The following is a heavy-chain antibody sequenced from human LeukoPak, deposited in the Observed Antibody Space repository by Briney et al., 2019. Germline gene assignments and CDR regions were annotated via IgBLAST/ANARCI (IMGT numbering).Heavy chain of an antibody. CDR1: GFTFDDYA. V-gene: IGHV3-43*02. D-gene: IGHD6-13*01. J-gene: IGHJ4*02. CDR2: ISGDGGST. Sequence: GGSLRLSCAASGFTFDDYAMHCVRQAPGKGLEWVSLISGDGGSTYYADSVKGRFTISRDNSKNSLYLQMNSLRTEDTALYYCAKDTVPYSSSWFDYWGQGTLVTVSS. CDR3: AKDTVPYSSSWFDY.